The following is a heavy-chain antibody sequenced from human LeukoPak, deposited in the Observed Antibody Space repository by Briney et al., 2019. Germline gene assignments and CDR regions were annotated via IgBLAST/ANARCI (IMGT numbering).Heavy chain of an antibody. CDR3: ARGIAAAGTVSWFDP. V-gene: IGHV4-4*07. J-gene: IGHJ5*02. D-gene: IGHD6-13*01. CDR1: GGFISSYY. CDR2: IYSSGST. Sequence: SETLSLTCTVSGGFISSYYWSWLRQPAGKRLEWIGRIYSSGSTNYNPSLKSRVTMSVDTSKNQFSLKLSFVTAVDTAVYYCARGIAAAGTVSWFDPWGQGTLVTVSS.